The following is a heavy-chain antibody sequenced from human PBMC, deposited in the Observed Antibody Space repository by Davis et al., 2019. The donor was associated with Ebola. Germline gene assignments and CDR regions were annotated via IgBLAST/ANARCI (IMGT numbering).Heavy chain of an antibody. Sequence: GESLKISCAASGFTFSSYAMSWVRQAPGKGLEWVSVIYSGGSTYYADSVKGRFTISRDNSKNTLYLQMNSLRAEDTAVYYCARHFISTYYYYGMDVWGQGTTVTVSS. CDR1: GFTFSSYA. V-gene: IGHV3-66*04. J-gene: IGHJ6*02. CDR3: ARHFISTYYYYGMDV. D-gene: IGHD1-1*01. CDR2: IYSGGST.